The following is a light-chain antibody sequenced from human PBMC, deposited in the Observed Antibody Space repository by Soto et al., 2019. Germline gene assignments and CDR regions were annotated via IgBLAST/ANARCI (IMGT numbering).Light chain of an antibody. V-gene: IGKV1-33*01. CDR3: HQYDSLPPT. Sequence: DIQMTQSPSTLSSSVGDRLTITCLASQSISIWLAWYQQKPGKAPKLLIFDATNLETGVPSRFSGSGSRTHYSLTIISLQPEDFATYYCHQYDSLPPTFGQGTRLENK. CDR2: DAT. J-gene: IGKJ5*01. CDR1: QSISIW.